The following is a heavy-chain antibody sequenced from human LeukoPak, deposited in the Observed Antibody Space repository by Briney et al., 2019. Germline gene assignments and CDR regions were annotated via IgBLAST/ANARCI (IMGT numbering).Heavy chain of an antibody. CDR2: IIPIFGTA. Sequence: AASVKVSCKASGGTFSSYAISWVRQAPGQGLEWMGGIIPIFGTANYAQKFQGRVTITADESTSTAYMELSSLRSEDTAVYYCARDHCDFWSGYYKPNWFDPWGQGTLVTVSS. CDR3: ARDHCDFWSGYYKPNWFDP. J-gene: IGHJ5*02. D-gene: IGHD3-3*01. V-gene: IGHV1-69*13. CDR1: GGTFSSYA.